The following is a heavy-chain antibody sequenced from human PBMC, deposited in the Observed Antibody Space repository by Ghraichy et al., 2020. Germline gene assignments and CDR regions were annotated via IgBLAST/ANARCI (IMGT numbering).Heavy chain of an antibody. Sequence: GSLRLSCAASGFTFYTKAMYWVRQAPGKGLQWVSGITGASGATFLADSVKGRFSISRDNSESTLYLQMHSLGTEDTAIYYCARGTSDFWSGYADWGQGTLVTVS. V-gene: IGHV3-23*01. CDR1: GFTFYTKA. J-gene: IGHJ4*02. CDR2: ITGASGAT. CDR3: ARGTSDFWSGYAD. D-gene: IGHD3-3*01.